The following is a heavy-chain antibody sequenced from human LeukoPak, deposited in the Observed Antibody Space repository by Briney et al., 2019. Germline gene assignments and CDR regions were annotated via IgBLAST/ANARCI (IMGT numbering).Heavy chain of an antibody. J-gene: IGHJ6*04. CDR1: GFTLSSYD. Sequence: GGSLRLSCAASGFTLSSYDMNWVRQAPGKGLEWVSYISSSGSTIYYADSVKGRFTISRDNAKNSLYLQMNSLRAEDTAVYYCAELGITMIGGVWGKGTTVTISS. V-gene: IGHV3-48*03. CDR2: ISSSGSTI. CDR3: AELGITMIGGV. D-gene: IGHD3-10*02.